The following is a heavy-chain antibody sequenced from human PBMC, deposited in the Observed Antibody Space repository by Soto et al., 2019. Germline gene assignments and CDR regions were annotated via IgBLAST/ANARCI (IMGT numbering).Heavy chain of an antibody. Sequence: QVQLVQSGAEVKKPGASVKVSCKASGYTFTSYAMHWVRQAPGQSLEWMGWINAGNGNTKYPQKFQGRVTITRDTSASTAYMELSSLRSEDTAVYYCARGIVPAGYWGQGTLVTVSS. CDR2: INAGNGNT. CDR1: GYTFTSYA. CDR3: ARGIVPAGY. V-gene: IGHV1-3*01. D-gene: IGHD2-2*01. J-gene: IGHJ4*02.